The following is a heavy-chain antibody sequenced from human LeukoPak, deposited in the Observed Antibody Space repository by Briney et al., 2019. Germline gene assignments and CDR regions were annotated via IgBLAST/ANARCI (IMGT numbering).Heavy chain of an antibody. CDR3: AILSSSRPDF. CDR2: ISHSGGT. D-gene: IGHD6-6*01. CDR1: DASLSGYY. V-gene: IGHV4-34*01. Sequence: SETLSLTCAVYDASLSGYYWSWIRQPPGKGLEWIGEISHSGGTSYNPSLKSRVVISADASRKQFSLNLSSVTAADTAVYYCAILSSSRPDFWGQGTLVTVSS. J-gene: IGHJ4*02.